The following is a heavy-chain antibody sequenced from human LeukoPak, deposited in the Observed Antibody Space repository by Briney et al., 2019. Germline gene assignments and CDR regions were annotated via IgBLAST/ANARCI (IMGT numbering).Heavy chain of an antibody. J-gene: IGHJ4*02. CDR2: MNPNSGNT. CDR3: ATEKRYYDFWSGKEGFDY. D-gene: IGHD3-3*01. V-gene: IGHV1-8*01. Sequence: ASVKVSCKASGYTFTSYDINWVRQATGQGLEWMGWMNPNSGNTAYAQKFQGRVTMTEDTSTDTAYMELSSLRSEDTAVYYCATEKRYYDFWSGKEGFDYWGQGTLVTVSS. CDR1: GYTFTSYD.